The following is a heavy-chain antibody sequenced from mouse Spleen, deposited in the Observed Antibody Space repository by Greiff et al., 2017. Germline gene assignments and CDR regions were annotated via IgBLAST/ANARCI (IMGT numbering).Heavy chain of an antibody. CDR2: IRNKANGYTT. CDR1: GFTFPDYY. V-gene: IGHV7-3*01. CDR3: ARSGTSFDY. J-gene: IGHJ2*01. D-gene: IGHD3-3*01. Sequence: EVKLVESGGGLVQPGGSLSLSCAASGFTFPDYYMSWVRQPPGKALEWLGFIRNKANGYTTEYSASVKGRFTISRDNSQSILYLQMNALRAEDSATYYCARSGTSFDYWGQGTTLTVSS.